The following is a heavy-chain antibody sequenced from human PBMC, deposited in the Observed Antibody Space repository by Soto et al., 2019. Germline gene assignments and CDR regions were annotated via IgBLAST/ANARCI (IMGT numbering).Heavy chain of an antibody. D-gene: IGHD6-13*01. J-gene: IGHJ3*01. CDR1: GFTFSSYG. CDR3: AKMGMGIAAQSGDDCFDY. V-gene: IGHV3-30*18. CDR2: ISYDGSNK. Sequence: QVQLVESGGGVVQPGRSLRLSCAASGFTFSSYGMHWVRQAPGKGLEWVAGISYDGSNKYYADSVKGRFTISRDNSKKPSDVQNKSPGAEATALLFRAKMGMGIAAQSGDDCFDYWGPRTIVTVSS.